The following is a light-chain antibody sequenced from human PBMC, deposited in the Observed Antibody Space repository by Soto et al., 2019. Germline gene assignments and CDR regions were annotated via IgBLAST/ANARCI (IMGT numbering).Light chain of an antibody. V-gene: IGKV4-1*01. CDR2: WAS. CDR1: QSVLYSSNNKNY. J-gene: IGKJ5*01. CDR3: QQYYTTPPIT. Sequence: DIVMTQSPDSLAVSLGERATINCKSSQSVLYSSNNKNYLAWYQQKPGQPPKLLIYWASTRESGVPDRFSGSGSGTDFTLTISSLQAEDVAVYYCQQYYTTPPITFGQGTRLVIK.